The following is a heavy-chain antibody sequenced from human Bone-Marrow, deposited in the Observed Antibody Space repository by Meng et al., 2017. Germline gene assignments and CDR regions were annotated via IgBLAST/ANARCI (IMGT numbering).Heavy chain of an antibody. CDR3: ARAAYDIWSGYAP. Sequence: QVPLSESDPDLVNTPGPLSLTCTVAGVFTGCTLCWGWVRPPPGKGLEWIADSYHNGTTNYTSSLKSRVTLSVDKSKHQFSLKLSSVTAADTAVYYCARAAYDIWSGYAPWGQGSLVTVYS. J-gene: IGHJ5*02. V-gene: IGHV4-4*03. D-gene: IGHD3-3*01. CDR1: GVFTGCTLC. CDR2: SYHNGTT.